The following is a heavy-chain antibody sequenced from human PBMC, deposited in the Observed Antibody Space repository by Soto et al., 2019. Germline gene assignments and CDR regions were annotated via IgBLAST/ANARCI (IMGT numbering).Heavy chain of an antibody. CDR2: INPNSGGT. D-gene: IGHD3-3*01. V-gene: IGHV1-2*02. Sequence: ASVKVSCKASGYTFTGYYMHWVRQAPGQGLEWMGWINPNSGGTNYAQKFQGRVTMTRDTSISTAYMELSRLRSDDTAVYYCARVEVTIFGVVIRDGYYYGMDVWGQGTTVTVSS. CDR3: ARVEVTIFGVVIRDGYYYGMDV. J-gene: IGHJ6*02. CDR1: GYTFTGYY.